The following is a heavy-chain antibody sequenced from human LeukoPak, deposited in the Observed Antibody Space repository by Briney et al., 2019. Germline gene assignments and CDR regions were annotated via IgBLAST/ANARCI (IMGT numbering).Heavy chain of an antibody. V-gene: IGHV4-4*02. CDR3: ARRSEEQQLRHDAFDI. CDR2: IYHSGST. J-gene: IGHJ3*02. Sequence: SETLSLTCAVSGGSISSSNWWSWVRQPPGKGLEWIGEIYHSGSTNYNPSLKSRVTISVDKSKNQFSLKLSSVTAADTAVYYCARRSEEQQLRHDAFDIWGQGTMVTVSS. CDR1: GGSISSSNW. D-gene: IGHD6-13*01.